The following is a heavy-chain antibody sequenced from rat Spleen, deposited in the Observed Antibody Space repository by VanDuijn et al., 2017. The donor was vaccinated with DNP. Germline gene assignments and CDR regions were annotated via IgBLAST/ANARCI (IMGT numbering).Heavy chain of an antibody. D-gene: IGHD1-6*01. CDR3: ARGPIRMAFAY. Sequence: EVQLVESGGGLVQPGRSMKLSCAASGFIFSNYWMTWIRQAPGKGLEWVASISSTGDNTYYSDSVKGRFSISRDNAKSTLYLQMDSLRSEDTATYYCARGPIRMAFAYWGQGTLVTVSS. V-gene: IGHV5-31*01. CDR1: GFIFSNYW. CDR2: ISSTGDNT. J-gene: IGHJ3*01.